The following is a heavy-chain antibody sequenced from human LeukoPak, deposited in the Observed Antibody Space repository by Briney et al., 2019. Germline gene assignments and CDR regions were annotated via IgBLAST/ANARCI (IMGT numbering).Heavy chain of an antibody. D-gene: IGHD3-10*01. CDR1: GGSISSGDYY. V-gene: IGHV4-30-4*01. CDR2: TYYSGST. Sequence: SETLSLTCTVSGGSISSGDYYWSWIRQPPGKGLEWIGYTYYSGSTYYNPSLKSRVTISVDTSKNQFSLKLSSVTAADTAVYYCARSSLGLLWFGELFPGYFDYWGQGTLVTVSS. CDR3: ARSSLGLLWFGELFPGYFDY. J-gene: IGHJ4*02.